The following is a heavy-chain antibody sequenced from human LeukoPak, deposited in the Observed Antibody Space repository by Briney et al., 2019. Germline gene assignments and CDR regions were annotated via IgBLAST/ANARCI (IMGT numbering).Heavy chain of an antibody. Sequence: ASVKLCCKASGYTFTGYYMHWGRQAPGQGLEWMGWINPNSGGTNYAQKFQGRVTMTRDTSISTAYMELSRLRSDDTAVYYCARSLWEGVQGFDYWGQGTLVTVSS. CDR1: GYTFTGYY. CDR2: INPNSGGT. J-gene: IGHJ4*02. D-gene: IGHD1-26*01. V-gene: IGHV1-2*02. CDR3: ARSLWEGVQGFDY.